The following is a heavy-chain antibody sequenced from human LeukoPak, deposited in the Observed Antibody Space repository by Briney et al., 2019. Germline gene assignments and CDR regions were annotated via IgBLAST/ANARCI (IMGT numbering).Heavy chain of an antibody. V-gene: IGHV4-34*01. Sequence: SETLSLTWAVYGGSFSGYYGSWMRQPPGEGLEWIGEINHSGSTNYNPSLKSRVTISVDTSKNQFSLKLSSVTAADTAVYYCARGSLDRMYNWFDPWGQGTLVTVSS. CDR3: ARGSLDRMYNWFDP. J-gene: IGHJ5*02. D-gene: IGHD1-1*01. CDR1: GGSFSGYY. CDR2: INHSGST.